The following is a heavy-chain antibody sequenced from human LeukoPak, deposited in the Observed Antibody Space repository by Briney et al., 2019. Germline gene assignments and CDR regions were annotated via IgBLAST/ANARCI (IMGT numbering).Heavy chain of an antibody. CDR2: IYYSGST. CDR1: GGSISSSSYY. Sequence: PSETLSLTCTVSGGSISSSSYYWGWIRQPPGKGLEWIGSIYYSGSTYYNPSLKSRVTISVDTSKNQFSLKLSSVTAADTAVYYCASQVEMATSYFDYWGQGTLVTVSS. D-gene: IGHD5-24*01. V-gene: IGHV4-39*01. CDR3: ASQVEMATSYFDY. J-gene: IGHJ4*02.